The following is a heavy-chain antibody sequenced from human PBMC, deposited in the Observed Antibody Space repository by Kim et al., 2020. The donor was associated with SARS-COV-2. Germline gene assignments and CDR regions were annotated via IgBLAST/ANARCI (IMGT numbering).Heavy chain of an antibody. V-gene: IGHV3-66*01. Sequence: YADSVKGRFTISRDNSKNTLYIQMNSLRAEDTAVYYCARDFDSSGYYSDYWGQGTLVTVSS. CDR3: ARDFDSSGYYSDY. J-gene: IGHJ4*02. D-gene: IGHD3-22*01.